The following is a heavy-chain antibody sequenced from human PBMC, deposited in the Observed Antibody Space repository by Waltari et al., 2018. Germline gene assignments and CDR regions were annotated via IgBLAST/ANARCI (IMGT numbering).Heavy chain of an antibody. D-gene: IGHD6-13*01. Sequence: QVQLVQSGAEVKKPGSSVKVSCKASGGTFSSYAISWVRQAPGQGLEWMGGIIHIFGTANTAQKFQGRVTITADEATSTAYMELSSLRSEETAVYYCARSGGIAAAGYFDLWGRGTLVTVSS. CDR1: GGTFSSYA. V-gene: IGHV1-69*13. CDR3: ARSGGIAAAGYFDL. J-gene: IGHJ2*01. CDR2: IIHIFGTA.